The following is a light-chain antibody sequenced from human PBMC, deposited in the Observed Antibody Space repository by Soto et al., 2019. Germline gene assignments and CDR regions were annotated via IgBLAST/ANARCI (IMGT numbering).Light chain of an antibody. Sequence: ETVLTQSPATLSLSPGESPTLSCRASQSVSTYLAWYQQKHGQXPRXXIYDASNRVTGIPARFRGSGSGTDLTLTISSLEPDDFEVYYCQQRSNWRITFGQGTRLEIK. V-gene: IGKV3-11*01. CDR2: DAS. J-gene: IGKJ5*01. CDR3: QQRSNWRIT. CDR1: QSVSTY.